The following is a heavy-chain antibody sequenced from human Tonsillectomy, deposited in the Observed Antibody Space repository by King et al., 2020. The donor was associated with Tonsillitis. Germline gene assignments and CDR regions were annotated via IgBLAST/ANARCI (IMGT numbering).Heavy chain of an antibody. CDR1: GGSISRYY. J-gene: IGHJ4*02. D-gene: IGHD3-9*01. CDR3: ARVARYFADY. Sequence: QLQESGPGLVKPSETLSLTCTVSGGSISRYYWSWIRPPPGRGLEWIGYIYYSGSTNYNPSLKRRVTISVDTSKNQFSLKLSSVTAADTAVYYCARVARYFADYWGQGTLVTVSS. CDR2: IYYSGST. V-gene: IGHV4-59*01.